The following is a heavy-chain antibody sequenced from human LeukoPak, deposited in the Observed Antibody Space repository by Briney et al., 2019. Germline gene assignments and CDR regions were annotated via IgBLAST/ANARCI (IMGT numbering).Heavy chain of an antibody. CDR1: GFTFRSYS. J-gene: IGHJ4*02. CDR3: ARDWGGSWAIEY. D-gene: IGHD3-3*01. Sequence: GGSLRLSCAASGFTFRSYSMNWVRQAPGKGLEWVSSISSSSYIYYADSVKGRFTISRDNAKNSLYLQMNSLRAEDTAVYYCARDWGGSWAIEYWGQGTLVTVSS. V-gene: IGHV3-21*01. CDR2: ISSSSYI.